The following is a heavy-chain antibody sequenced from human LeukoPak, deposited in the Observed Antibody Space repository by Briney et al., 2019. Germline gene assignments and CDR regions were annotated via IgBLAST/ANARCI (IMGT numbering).Heavy chain of an antibody. CDR2: IYPGDSET. CDR3: ARPAAVAGYYFDY. V-gene: IGHV5-51*01. D-gene: IGHD6-19*01. J-gene: IGHJ4*02. CDR1: GYTFTTYW. Sequence: GESLKISCKASGYTFTTYWIGWVRQMPGKGLERMGVIYPGDSETRYSPSFQGQVTFSVDKSIDTAYLQWGSLKASDTAIYFCARPAAVAGYYFDYWGQGTLVTVSS.